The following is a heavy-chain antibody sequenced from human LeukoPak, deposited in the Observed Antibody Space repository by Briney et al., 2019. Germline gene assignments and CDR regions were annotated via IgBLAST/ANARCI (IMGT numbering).Heavy chain of an antibody. D-gene: IGHD3-10*01. CDR1: GIIVSNNY. Sequence: GGSLRLSCAASGIIVSNNYMSWVRQAPGEGLEWVSVIYSGGSTYYADSVKGRFTISRDNSKNTLYLQMNSLRAEDTAVYYCAGGTYYYGSGISYYFDYWGQGTLVTVSS. J-gene: IGHJ4*02. CDR2: IYSGGST. V-gene: IGHV3-66*01. CDR3: AGGTYYYGSGISYYFDY.